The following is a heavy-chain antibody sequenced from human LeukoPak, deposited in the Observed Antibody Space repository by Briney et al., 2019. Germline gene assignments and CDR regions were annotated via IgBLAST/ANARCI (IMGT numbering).Heavy chain of an antibody. D-gene: IGHD3-10*02. J-gene: IGHJ4*02. CDR3: ARLFGETVY. CDR2: IIPIFGTA. CDR1: GYTFTSYA. Sequence: SVKVSCKASGYTFTSYAMNWVRQAPGQGLEWMGGIIPIFGTANYAQKFQGRVTITADESTSTAYMELSSLRSEDTAVYYCARLFGETVYWGQGTLVTVSS. V-gene: IGHV1-69*13.